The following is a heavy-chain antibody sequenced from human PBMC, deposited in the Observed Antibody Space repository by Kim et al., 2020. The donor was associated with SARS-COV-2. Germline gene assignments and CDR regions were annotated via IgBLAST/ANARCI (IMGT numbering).Heavy chain of an antibody. CDR2: IYYSGST. CDR3: ARGAPYYDILTGYYVPFDY. V-gene: IGHV4-59*13. Sequence: SETLSLTCTVSGGSISSYYWSWIRQPPGKGLEWIGYIYYSGSTNYNPSLKSRVTISVDTSKNQFSLKLSSVTAADTAVYYCARGAPYYDILTGYYVPFDYWGQGTLVTVSS. CDR1: GGSISSYY. D-gene: IGHD3-9*01. J-gene: IGHJ4*02.